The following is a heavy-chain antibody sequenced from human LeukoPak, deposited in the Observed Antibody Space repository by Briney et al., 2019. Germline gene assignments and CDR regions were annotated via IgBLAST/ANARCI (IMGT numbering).Heavy chain of an antibody. J-gene: IGHJ4*02. CDR3: AKGHTYYYDSSGFDY. D-gene: IGHD3-22*01. CDR1: GFTFSSYA. V-gene: IGHV3-23*01. CDR2: ISGSGGST. Sequence: PGGSLRLSCAASGFTFSSYAMSWVRQAPGKGLEWVSAISGSGGSTYYADSVKGRFTISRDNSKNTLYLQMNSLRAEDTAVYYCAKGHTYYYDSSGFDYWGQGTLVTVSS.